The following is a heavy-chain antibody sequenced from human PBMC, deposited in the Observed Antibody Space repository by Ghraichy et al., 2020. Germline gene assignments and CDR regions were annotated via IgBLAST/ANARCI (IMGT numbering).Heavy chain of an antibody. D-gene: IGHD2-15*01. CDR1: GFTFSSYA. V-gene: IGHV3-23*01. J-gene: IGHJ1*01. Sequence: GGSLRLSCAASGFTFSSYAMSWVRQAPGKGLEWVSAISGSGGNTYYADSVKGRFTFSRDNSKNTLYLQLHSLRAEDTAVYYCAKDVGRGGGSCFHHWGQGTLVTVSS. CDR2: ISGSGGNT. CDR3: AKDVGRGGGSCFHH.